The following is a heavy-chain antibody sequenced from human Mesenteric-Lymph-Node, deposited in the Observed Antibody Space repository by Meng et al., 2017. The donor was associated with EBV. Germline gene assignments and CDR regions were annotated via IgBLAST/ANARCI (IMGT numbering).Heavy chain of an antibody. V-gene: IGHV2-5*02. J-gene: IGHJ5*02. CDR3: AHRRIPYPNPEA. D-gene: IGHD1-14*01. Sequence: QSTLTGSGPSLVKPTQTLTLTCSFTGSSLSTSGVGVGRIRQTPGKALEWLALIHLDDDKRYSPSLKIRLTINKDTSKNQVVLTMTAMDPVDTATYYCAHRRIPYPNPEAWGQGSLVTVSS. CDR1: GSSLSTSGVG. CDR2: IHLDDDK.